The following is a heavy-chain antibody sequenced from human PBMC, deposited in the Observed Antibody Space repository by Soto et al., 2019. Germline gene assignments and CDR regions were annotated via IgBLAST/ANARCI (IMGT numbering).Heavy chain of an antibody. V-gene: IGHV1-3*01. CDR3: ARAQTIAAAVGNWFDP. Sequence: ASVKVSCKASGYTFTSYAMHWVRQAPGQRPEWMGWINAGNGNTKYSQKFQGRVTITRDTSASTAYMELSSLRSEDTAVYYCARAQTIAAAVGNWFDPWGQGALVTVSS. CDR2: INAGNGNT. CDR1: GYTFTSYA. J-gene: IGHJ5*02. D-gene: IGHD6-13*01.